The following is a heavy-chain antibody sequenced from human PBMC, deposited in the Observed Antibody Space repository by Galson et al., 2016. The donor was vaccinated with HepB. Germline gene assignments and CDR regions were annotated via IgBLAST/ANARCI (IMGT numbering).Heavy chain of an antibody. D-gene: IGHD3-22*01. Sequence: SLRLSCAASGFTFTSFAMHWVRQAPGKGLEWVAVISSDGTTKNYADSVRGRFTISRDNSKNTLSLHMYSLITEDTALYYCARDGRRGRSSGSKSYDPLTYWGQGTLVSVSS. CDR3: ARDGRRGRSSGSKSYDPLTY. CDR2: ISSDGTTK. V-gene: IGHV3-30-3*01. CDR1: GFTFTSFA. J-gene: IGHJ4*02.